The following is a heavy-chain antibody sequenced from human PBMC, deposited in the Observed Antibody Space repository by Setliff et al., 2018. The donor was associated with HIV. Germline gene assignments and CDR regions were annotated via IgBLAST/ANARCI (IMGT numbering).Heavy chain of an antibody. J-gene: IGHJ4*02. V-gene: IGHV4-34*01. Sequence: SETLSLTCAVYGESFSGYYWSWIRQPPGRGLEWIGEINHSGSTNYNMSLWSRVTISLDASRNQFSLELISVTAADTAVYYCAGGPGTTSIDYWAQGTLVTVSS. CDR1: GESFSGYY. CDR2: INHSGST. CDR3: AGGPGTTSIDY. D-gene: IGHD1-26*01.